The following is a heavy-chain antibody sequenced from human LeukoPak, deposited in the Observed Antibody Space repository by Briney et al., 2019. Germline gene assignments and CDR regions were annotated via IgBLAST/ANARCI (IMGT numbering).Heavy chain of an antibody. Sequence: SVKVSCKASGGTFSSYAISWVRQAPGQGLEWMGRIIPILGIANYAQKFQGRVTITADKSTSTAYMELSSLRSEDTAVYYCARDPANYDPEFDYWGQGTLVTVSS. CDR1: GGTFSSYA. CDR2: IIPILGIA. J-gene: IGHJ4*02. CDR3: ARDPANYDPEFDY. V-gene: IGHV1-69*04. D-gene: IGHD3-22*01.